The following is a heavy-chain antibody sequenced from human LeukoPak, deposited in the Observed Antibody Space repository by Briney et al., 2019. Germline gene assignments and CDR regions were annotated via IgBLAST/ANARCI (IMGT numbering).Heavy chain of an antibody. CDR2: IKHSGST. V-gene: IGHV4-34*01. Sequence: SETLSLTCAVYGGSFSGYYWSWIRQPPGKGLEWIGEIKHSGSTNYNPSLKSRVTISVDTSKNQFSLKLSSVTAADTAVYYCARVRGDYYGSGIGNWFDPWGQGTLVTVSS. D-gene: IGHD3-10*01. CDR3: ARVRGDYYGSGIGNWFDP. J-gene: IGHJ5*02. CDR1: GGSFSGYY.